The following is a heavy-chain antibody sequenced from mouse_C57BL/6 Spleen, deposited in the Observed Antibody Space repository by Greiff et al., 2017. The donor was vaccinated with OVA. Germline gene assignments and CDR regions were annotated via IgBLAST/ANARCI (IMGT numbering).Heavy chain of an antibody. CDR2: ISDGGSYT. V-gene: IGHV5-4*01. J-gene: IGHJ2*01. D-gene: IGHD1-1*01. Sequence: EVKLMESGGGLVKPGGSLKLSCAASGFTFSSYAMSWVRQTPEKRLEWVATISDGGSYTYYPDNVKGRFTISRDNAKNNLYLQMSHLKSEDTAMYYCARDQGTTVVYFDYWGQGTTLTVSS. CDR3: ARDQGTTVVYFDY. CDR1: GFTFSSYA.